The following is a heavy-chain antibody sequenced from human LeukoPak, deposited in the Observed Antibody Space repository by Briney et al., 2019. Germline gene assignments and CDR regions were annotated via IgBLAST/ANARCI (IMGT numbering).Heavy chain of an antibody. V-gene: IGHV3-48*02. CDR1: GFTFINIR. D-gene: IGHD3-22*01. Sequence: RGSLRHSCVASGFTFINIRMDRVPAAPGKGLEWISHITKTSTSMHYTDSVKGRFTISRDNGKNSLFLQMNSMRDADTAVYFCARGYDSGYYPPGLDYWGQGTLVTVSS. J-gene: IGHJ4*02. CDR3: ARGYDSGYYPPGLDY. CDR2: ITKTSTSM.